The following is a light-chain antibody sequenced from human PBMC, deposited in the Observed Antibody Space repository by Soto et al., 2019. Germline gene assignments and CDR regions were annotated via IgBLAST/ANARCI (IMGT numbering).Light chain of an antibody. J-gene: IGLJ2*01. V-gene: IGLV1-44*01. CDR2: SKD. CDR1: SSNMGSNI. CDR3: AAWDDSLNGVV. Sequence: QSVLTQPPSASGTPGQRVTISCSGSSSNMGSNIVNWYQQLPGAAPKLLIYSKDQRPSGVPDRFSGSKSGTSASLAISGLQSEDEADYYCAAWDDSLNGVVFVGGTKLTVL.